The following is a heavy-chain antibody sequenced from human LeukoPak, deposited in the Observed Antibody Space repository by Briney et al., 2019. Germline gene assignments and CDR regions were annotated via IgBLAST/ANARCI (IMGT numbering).Heavy chain of an antibody. D-gene: IGHD3-9*01. CDR2: IWYDGSNK. CDR3: ARGGYDILTGSLYYFDY. Sequence: GRSLRLTCAASGFTFSSYGMHWVRQAPGKGLEWVAVIWYDGSNKYYADSVKGRFTISRDNSKNTLYLQMNSLRAEDTAVYYCARGGYDILTGSLYYFDYWGQGTLVTVSS. J-gene: IGHJ4*02. CDR1: GFTFSSYG. V-gene: IGHV3-33*01.